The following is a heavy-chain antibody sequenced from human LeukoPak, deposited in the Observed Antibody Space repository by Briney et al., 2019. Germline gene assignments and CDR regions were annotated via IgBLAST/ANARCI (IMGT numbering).Heavy chain of an antibody. D-gene: IGHD2-15*01. CDR1: GDSFNNYP. J-gene: IGHJ1*01. CDR2: IIPMFGLP. Sequence: PEASVKVSCKASGDSFNNYPIHWVRQAPGQGPEWMGGIIPMFGLPEYPQTFQGRVTITADESTKTAYLDMSSLRSEDTAVYYCARGHYVPSSGGNLLRVLYFQNWGQGTLVTVSS. CDR3: ARGHYVPSSGGNLLRVLYFQN. V-gene: IGHV1-69*13.